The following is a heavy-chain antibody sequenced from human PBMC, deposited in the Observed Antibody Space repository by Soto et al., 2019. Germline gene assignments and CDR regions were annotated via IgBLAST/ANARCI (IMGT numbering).Heavy chain of an antibody. D-gene: IGHD2-8*01. CDR3: ARLMGTSFDL. Sequence: EVQLVESGGGLVQPGGSLRLSCVASGFTFSDHFMDWLRLAPGKGLEWVGRARNKVNGYTTAYAASVRGRFTISRDDSKTSLYLQMNCLKIEDTAVYFCARLMGTSFDLWGQGTLVTVSS. CDR1: GFTFSDHF. CDR2: ARNKVNGYTT. J-gene: IGHJ4*02. V-gene: IGHV3-72*01.